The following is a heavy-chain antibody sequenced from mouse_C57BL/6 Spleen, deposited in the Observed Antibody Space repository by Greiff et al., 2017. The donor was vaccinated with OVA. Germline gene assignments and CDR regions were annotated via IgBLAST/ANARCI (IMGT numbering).Heavy chain of an antibody. J-gene: IGHJ2*01. Sequence: VQRVESGAELVRPGASVTLSCKASGYTFTDYEMHWVKQTPVHGLEWIGAIDPETGGTAYNQKFKGKAILTADKSSSTAYMELRSLTSEDSAVYYCTVGGGRNYWGQGTTLTVSS. D-gene: IGHD3-3*01. V-gene: IGHV1-15*01. CDR1: GYTFTDYE. CDR2: IDPETGGT. CDR3: TVGGGRNY.